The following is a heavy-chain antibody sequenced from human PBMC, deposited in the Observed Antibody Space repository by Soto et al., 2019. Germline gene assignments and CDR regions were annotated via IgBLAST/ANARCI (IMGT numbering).Heavy chain of an antibody. CDR2: ISAYNGNT. CDR3: ARAGQYYDASGYAK. D-gene: IGHD3-22*01. Sequence: QVKLVQSGTEVKKPGASIKVSCKASGYSFATSGMSWVRQAPGQGLEWLGWISAYNGNTNYDQNLQDRVTMTTDTPTRTAYLEVRNLRSDDTAVYYCARAGQYYDASGYAKRGQGTLVTVSS. J-gene: IGHJ4*02. CDR1: GYSFATSG. V-gene: IGHV1-18*01.